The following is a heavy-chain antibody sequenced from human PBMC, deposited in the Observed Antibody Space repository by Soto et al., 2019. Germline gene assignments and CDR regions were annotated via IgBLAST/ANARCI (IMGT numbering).Heavy chain of an antibody. Sequence: PGGSLRLSCAASGFIFSRSAMNWVRQAPGKGLEWVSSISSSSSYIYYADSVKGRFTISRDNAKNSLYLQINSLRAEDTAVYYCARINSGWGPLSPYPFDYWGQGALVTVSS. CDR2: ISSSSSYI. CDR3: ARINSGWGPLSPYPFDY. J-gene: IGHJ4*02. D-gene: IGHD6-19*01. V-gene: IGHV3-21*01. CDR1: GFIFSRSA.